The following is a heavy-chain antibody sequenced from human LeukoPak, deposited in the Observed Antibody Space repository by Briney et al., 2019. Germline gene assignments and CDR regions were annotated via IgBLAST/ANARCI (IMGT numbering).Heavy chain of an antibody. CDR2: IYYTGST. D-gene: IGHD3-10*01. Sequence: PSETLSLTCTVSGGSTSSYYWSWIRQPPGKGLEWIGYIYYTGSTNYNPSLKSRVTISVDTSKNQFSLKLSSVTAADTAVYYCARHYGSGKPWFDYWGQGTLVTVSS. V-gene: IGHV4-59*01. CDR3: ARHYGSGKPWFDY. J-gene: IGHJ4*02. CDR1: GGSTSSYY.